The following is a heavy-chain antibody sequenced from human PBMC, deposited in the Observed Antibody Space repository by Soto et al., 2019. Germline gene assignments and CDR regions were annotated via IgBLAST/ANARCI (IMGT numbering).Heavy chain of an antibody. Sequence: GGSLRLFCTTSGSTFGYYALSWVRQAPGKGLEWVGFIRRNAYGGTTDYAASVKGRFTISRDDPKSIAYLQMNSLRTEDTALYYCTRASSLDFDFWGQGTLVTVYS. CDR2: IRRNAYGGTT. CDR3: TRASSLDFDF. J-gene: IGHJ4*02. V-gene: IGHV3-49*04. CDR1: GSTFGYYA. D-gene: IGHD3-16*01.